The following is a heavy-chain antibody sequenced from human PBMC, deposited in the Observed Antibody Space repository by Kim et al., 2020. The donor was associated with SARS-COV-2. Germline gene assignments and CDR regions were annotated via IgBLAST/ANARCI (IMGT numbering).Heavy chain of an antibody. CDR2: INPNGGHT. CDR1: GYTFSTYY. D-gene: IGHD3-3*01. V-gene: IGHV1-46*01. CDR3: AKDGPRGYDFWSGFGLFES. J-gene: IGHJ5*01. Sequence: ASVKVSCQASGYTFSTYYMHWVRQAPGQGFEWMGIINPNGGHTTYAQKFQDRVTITTDTSTSTVYMELSSLTSEDTAVYYCAKDGPRGYDFWSGFGLFESWGQGTLVTVSS.